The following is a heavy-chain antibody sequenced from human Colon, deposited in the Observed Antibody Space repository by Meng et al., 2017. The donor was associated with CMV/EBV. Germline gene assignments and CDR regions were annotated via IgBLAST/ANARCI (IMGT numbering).Heavy chain of an antibody. CDR2: ISKSGGTT. D-gene: IGHD3-3*01. CDR3: ARDRKRDAYYVFWSGFSVFDY. V-gene: IGHV3-48*01. J-gene: IGHJ4*02. CDR1: GVNLSDYQ. Sequence: GGSLRLSCAASGVNLSDYQMNWVRQAPGKGLEWLSYISKSGGTTYYADSVKGRFTISRDNAKNSLYLQMNSLRAEDTAVYYCARDRKRDAYYVFWSGFSVFDYWGQGTLVTVSS.